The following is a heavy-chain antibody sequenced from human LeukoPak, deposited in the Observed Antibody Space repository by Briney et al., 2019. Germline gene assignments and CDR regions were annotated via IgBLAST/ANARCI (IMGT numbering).Heavy chain of an antibody. D-gene: IGHD6-13*01. V-gene: IGHV4-61*01. CDR1: GGSVSSGSYY. J-gene: IGHJ3*02. CDR2: IYYSGST. CDR3: ASGYRGLRGAFDI. Sequence: SETLSLTCTVSGGSVSSGSYYWSWIRQPPGKGLEWIGYIYYSGSTNCNPSLKSRVTISVDTSKNQFSLKLSSVTAADTAVYYCASGYRGLRGAFDIWGQGTMVTVSS.